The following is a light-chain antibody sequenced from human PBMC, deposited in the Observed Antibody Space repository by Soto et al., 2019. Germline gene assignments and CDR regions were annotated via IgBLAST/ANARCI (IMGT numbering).Light chain of an antibody. CDR1: QTINTR. J-gene: IGKJ1*01. Sequence: DIQMTQSPPTLSASVGDRVTIPCRASQTINTRLAWYRQKPGRAPKLLIYDVSSLESGVPSRFSGSGSGTEFTLTISSLQPDDFATYYCQQYNSHWKMFGQGTQVDIK. V-gene: IGKV1-5*01. CDR2: DVS. CDR3: QQYNSHWKM.